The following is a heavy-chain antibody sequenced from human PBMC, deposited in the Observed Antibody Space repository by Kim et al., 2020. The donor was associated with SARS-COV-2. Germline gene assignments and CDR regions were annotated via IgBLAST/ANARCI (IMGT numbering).Heavy chain of an antibody. CDR3: ASLHYGSGSYYGD. J-gene: IGHJ4*02. CDR2: INHSGST. V-gene: IGHV4-34*01. CDR1: GGSFSGYY. D-gene: IGHD3-10*01. Sequence: SETLSLTCAVYGGSFSGYYWSWIRQPPGKGLEWIGEINHSGSTNYNPSLKSRVTISVDTSKNQFSLRLSSVTSADTAVYYCASLHYGSGSYYGDWGQGTLVTVS.